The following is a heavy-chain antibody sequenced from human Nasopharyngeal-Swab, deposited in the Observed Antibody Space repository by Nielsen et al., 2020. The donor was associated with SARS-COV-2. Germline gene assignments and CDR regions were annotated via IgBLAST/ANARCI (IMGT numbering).Heavy chain of an antibody. CDR1: GYSFSNGYY. V-gene: IGHV4-38-2*02. Sequence: SETLSLTCTVSGYSFSNGYYWGWIRQPPGKGLEWIGSIYHSGSTYYNPSLKSRVTISVDTSKNQFSLKLSSVTAADTAVYYCARVPITVIIGDAFDIWGQGTMVTVSS. J-gene: IGHJ3*02. CDR3: ARVPITVIIGDAFDI. CDR2: IYHSGST. D-gene: IGHD3-22*01.